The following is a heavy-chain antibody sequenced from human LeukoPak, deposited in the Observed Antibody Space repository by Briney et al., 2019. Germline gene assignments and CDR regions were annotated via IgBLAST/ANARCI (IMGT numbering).Heavy chain of an antibody. D-gene: IGHD6-13*01. CDR1: GFTFDDYA. V-gene: IGHV3-9*01. J-gene: IGHJ6*04. CDR3: AKGQHLDV. Sequence: GGSLRLSCAASGFTFDDYAMHWVRQAPGKGLEWVSGISWNSGSIGYADSVKGRFTISRDNSKNTLYLQMNSLRAEDTAVYYCAKGQHLDVWGKGTTVTVSS. CDR2: ISWNSGSI.